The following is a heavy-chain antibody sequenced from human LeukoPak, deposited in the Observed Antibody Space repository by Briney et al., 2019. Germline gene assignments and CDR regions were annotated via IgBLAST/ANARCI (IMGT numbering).Heavy chain of an antibody. CDR2: IRYDGTNK. V-gene: IGHV3-30*02. J-gene: IGHJ4*02. CDR1: GFTFSSYG. D-gene: IGHD2-15*01. CDR3: AKEGYCSGGSCQRIGY. Sequence: PGGSLRLSCAASGFTFSSYGMHWVRQAPGKGLEWVTFIRYDGTNKYYADSVKGRFTISRDNSKNTLYLQMNSLRAEDTAVYYCAKEGYCSGGSCQRIGYWGQGTLVTVSS.